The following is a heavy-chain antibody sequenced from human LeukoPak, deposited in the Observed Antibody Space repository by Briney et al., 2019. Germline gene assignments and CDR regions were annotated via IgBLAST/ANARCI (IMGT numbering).Heavy chain of an antibody. D-gene: IGHD3-22*01. CDR3: ARQSISGSSLSYFDY. V-gene: IGHV4-59*01. J-gene: IGHJ4*02. CDR1: GGSISSYY. CDR2: IYDSGST. Sequence: SETLSLTCTVSGGSISSYYWSWIRQPPGKGLQWIGNIYDSGSTNYNPSLKSRVTISVDTSKNQCSLKLSSVTAADTAVYYCARQSISGSSLSYFDYWGQGTLVNVSS.